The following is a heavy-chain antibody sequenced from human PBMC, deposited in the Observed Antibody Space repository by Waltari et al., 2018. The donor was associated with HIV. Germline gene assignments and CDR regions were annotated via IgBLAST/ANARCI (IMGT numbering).Heavy chain of an antibody. CDR3: ARVTGNTKGSWFDP. J-gene: IGHJ5*02. V-gene: IGHV3-33*01. CDR1: GFTFKIYG. Sequence: QVQLVESGGGVVQPAMSLRLPCAASGFTFKIYGLVWVRQAPGKGLEWVAVIWYDGSKKYYGDSVKGRFTISKDNSKNTLHLQMNSLRAEDTAVYYCARVTGNTKGSWFDPWGQGTLVTVSS. D-gene: IGHD1-7*01. CDR2: IWYDGSKK.